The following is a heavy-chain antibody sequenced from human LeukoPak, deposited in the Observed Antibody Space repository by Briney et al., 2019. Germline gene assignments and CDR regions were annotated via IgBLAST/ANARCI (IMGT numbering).Heavy chain of an antibody. V-gene: IGHV1-2*02. CDR1: GYTFTPYY. CDR2: INPNSGDT. CDR3: ARGPTLGLDI. Sequence: ASVKVSCMASGYTFTPYYIHWVRQAPGQGLEWMGWINPNSGDTTLLQRSQGRVTMTRDTSIITAYMELSSLTSEDTGMYYCARGPTLGLDIWGQGTMVTVSS. J-gene: IGHJ3*02.